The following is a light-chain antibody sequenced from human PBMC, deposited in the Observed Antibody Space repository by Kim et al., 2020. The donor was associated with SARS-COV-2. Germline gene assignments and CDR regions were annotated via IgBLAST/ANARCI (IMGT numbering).Light chain of an antibody. CDR1: RGDIASNY. J-gene: IGLJ7*01. Sequence: NFMLTQPHSVSESPGKTVTISCTRSRGDIASNYVQWYRQRPGSAPTTLIYEDDQRLSGVPDRFSGSLDSSSNSASLTISGLKTEDEADYYCQTYDSSILLVVFGGGTQLTVL. CDR2: EDD. V-gene: IGLV6-57*03. CDR3: QTYDSSILLVV.